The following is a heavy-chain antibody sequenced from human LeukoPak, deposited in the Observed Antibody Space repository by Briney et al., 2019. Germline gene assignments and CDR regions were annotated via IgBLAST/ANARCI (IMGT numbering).Heavy chain of an antibody. V-gene: IGHV1-18*01. D-gene: IGHD6-6*01. J-gene: IGHJ6*03. CDR2: ISAYNGNT. CDR3: ARSIAAWVYYYYYMDV. CDR1: GYTFTSYG. Sequence: GASVKVSCKASGYTFTSYGISWVRQAPGQGLEWMGWISAYNGNTNYAQKLQGRVTMTTDTSTSTAYMELRSLRSDDTAVYYCARSIAAWVYYYYYMDVWGKGTTVTVSS.